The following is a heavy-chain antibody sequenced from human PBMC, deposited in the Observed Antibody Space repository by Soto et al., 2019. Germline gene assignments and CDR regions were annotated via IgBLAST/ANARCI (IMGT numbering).Heavy chain of an antibody. Sequence: ASVKVSCKASGYTVTSYGISWLRQAPGQGLEWMGWISAYNGNTNYAQKLQARVTMTTDTSTSTAYMELRSLRSDDTAVYYCARDWNSSGPLSAWFDPWGQGTLVTVSS. D-gene: IGHD6-19*01. CDR2: ISAYNGNT. J-gene: IGHJ5*02. V-gene: IGHV1-18*04. CDR1: GYTVTSYG. CDR3: ARDWNSSGPLSAWFDP.